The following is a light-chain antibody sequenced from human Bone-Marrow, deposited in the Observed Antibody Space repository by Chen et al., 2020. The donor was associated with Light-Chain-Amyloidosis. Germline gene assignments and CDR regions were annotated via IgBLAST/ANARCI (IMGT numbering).Light chain of an antibody. Sequence: AIQLTQSPSSLSASVGDRVTITCRASQGISSAVAWYQQKPGKAPKLLIYDASSLEIGVPSRVSGGGSGTDFTLTISSLKPEDFATYDCQQFNNFGGGTKVGIK. V-gene: IGKV1D-13*01. CDR1: QGISSA. CDR2: DAS. J-gene: IGKJ4*01. CDR3: QQFNN.